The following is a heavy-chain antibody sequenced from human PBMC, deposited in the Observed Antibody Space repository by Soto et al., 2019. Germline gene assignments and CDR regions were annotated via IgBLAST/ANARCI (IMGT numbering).Heavy chain of an antibody. J-gene: IGHJ4*02. CDR1: GFTFSSYG. V-gene: IGHV3-30*03. CDR3: AGSAYYDSSGYYPDFGY. D-gene: IGHD3-22*01. CDR2: ISYDGSNK. Sequence: LRLSCAAAGFTFSSYGMHWVRQAPGKGLEWVAVISYDGSNKYYADSVKGRFTISRDNSKNTLYLQMNSLRAEDTAVYYCAGSAYYDSSGYYPDFGYWGQGTLVTVSS.